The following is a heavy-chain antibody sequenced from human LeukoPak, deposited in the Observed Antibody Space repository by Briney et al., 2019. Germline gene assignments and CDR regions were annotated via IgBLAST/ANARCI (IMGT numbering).Heavy chain of an antibody. CDR2: IKSNPDGGAA. J-gene: IGHJ4*02. V-gene: IGHV3-15*07. Sequence: GGSLRLSCAASSFTFSNAWMNWVRQAPGKGLEWVGRIKSNPDGGAADYAAPVKGRFTISRDDSKNTLYLQMYSLKTEDSAVYYCATDWSGEDYWGQGTLVTVSS. D-gene: IGHD3-10*01. CDR3: ATDWSGEDY. CDR1: SFTFSNAW.